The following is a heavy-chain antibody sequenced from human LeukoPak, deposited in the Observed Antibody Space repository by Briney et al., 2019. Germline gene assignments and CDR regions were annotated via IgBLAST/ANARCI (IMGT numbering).Heavy chain of an antibody. J-gene: IGHJ4*02. D-gene: IGHD5-12*01. CDR3: TESLVATIGPLGDY. CDR2: IKSRSDGGTT. CDR1: GFTVSSNF. Sequence: PGGSLRLSCAASGFTVSSNFMTWVRQAPGKGLEWVGRIKSRSDGGTTDYAAPVKGRFTISRDDSKNTLYLQMNSLKTEDTAVYYCTESLVATIGPLGDYWGQGTLVTVSS. V-gene: IGHV3-15*01.